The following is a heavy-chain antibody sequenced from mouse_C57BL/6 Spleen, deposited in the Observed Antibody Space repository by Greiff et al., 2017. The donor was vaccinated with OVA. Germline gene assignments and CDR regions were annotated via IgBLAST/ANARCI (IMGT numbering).Heavy chain of an antibody. CDR2: IYPGSGST. Sequence: QVQLKQPGAELVKPGASVKMSCKASGYTFTSYWITWVKQRPGQGLEWIGDIYPGSGSTNYNEKFKSKATLTVDTSSSTAYMQLSSLTSEDSAVYYCARGGITTVVVHFDYWGQGTTLTVSS. CDR3: ARGGITTVVVHFDY. CDR1: GYTFTSYW. D-gene: IGHD1-1*01. V-gene: IGHV1-55*01. J-gene: IGHJ2*01.